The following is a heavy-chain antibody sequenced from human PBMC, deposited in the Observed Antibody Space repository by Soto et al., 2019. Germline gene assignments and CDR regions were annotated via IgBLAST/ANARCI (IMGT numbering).Heavy chain of an antibody. CDR2: MNPNSGNT. D-gene: IGHD3-22*01. Sequence: ASVKGAWKGSGYTLTSDVGSRGLQATGQGLEWMGWMNPNSGNTDYAQKFQGRVTMTRSTSITTAYMELSSLTSEDTAVYYCARKATGPYYYDRSGYYDYFDTRGQGTLVTVSS. CDR3: ARKATGPYYYDRSGYYDYFDT. V-gene: IGHV1-8*01. CDR1: GYTLTSDV. J-gene: IGHJ5*02.